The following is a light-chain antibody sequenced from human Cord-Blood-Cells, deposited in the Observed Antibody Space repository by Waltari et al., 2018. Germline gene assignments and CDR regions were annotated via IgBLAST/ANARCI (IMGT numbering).Light chain of an antibody. Sequence: EIVLTQSPATLSLSPGERATLPCRASQSFSSSYLAWYQQKPGQAPRLLIYGASSRATGIPDRFSGSGSGTDFTLTISRLEPEDFAVYYCQQYGSSPYTFGQGTKLEIK. V-gene: IGKV3-20*01. CDR2: GAS. CDR1: QSFSSSY. CDR3: QQYGSSPYT. J-gene: IGKJ2*01.